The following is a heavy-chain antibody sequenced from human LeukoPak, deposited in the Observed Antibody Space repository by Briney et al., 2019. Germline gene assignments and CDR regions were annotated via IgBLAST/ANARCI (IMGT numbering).Heavy chain of an antibody. D-gene: IGHD3-9*01. CDR1: GFTFSSYE. CDR3: ASPILTGYYFVGGMDV. CDR2: ISSSGSTI. Sequence: PGGSLRLSCAASGFTFSSYEMNWVRQAPGKGLEWVSYISSSGSTIYYADSVKGRFTISRDNAKNSLYLQMNSLRAEDTAVYYCASPILTGYYFVGGMDVWGKGTTVTISS. V-gene: IGHV3-48*03. J-gene: IGHJ6*03.